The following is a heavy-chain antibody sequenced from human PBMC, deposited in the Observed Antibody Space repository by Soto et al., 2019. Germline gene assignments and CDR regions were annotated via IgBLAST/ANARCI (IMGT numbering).Heavy chain of an antibody. V-gene: IGHV3-23*01. CDR3: AKDVSALYYYGMDV. CDR1: GFTVSSYA. Sequence: PGGSLRLSCAASGFTVSSYAMSWVRQAPGKGLDWVSAISGSGGSTYYADSVKGRFTISRDNSKNTLYLQMNSLRAEDTAVYYCAKDVSALYYYGMDVWGQGTTVTVSS. CDR2: ISGSGGST. D-gene: IGHD3-16*02. J-gene: IGHJ6*02.